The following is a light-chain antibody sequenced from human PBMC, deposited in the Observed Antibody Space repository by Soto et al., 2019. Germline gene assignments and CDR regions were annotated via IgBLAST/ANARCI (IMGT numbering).Light chain of an antibody. Sequence: EIMMTQSPATLSVSPGERATLSCRASQSVSSYLAWYQQKPGQAPRLLIYDASTRATGIPARFSGSGSGTDFTLTISSLEPEDFAVYYCQQRSNWLSITFGQGTRLEIK. CDR1: QSVSSY. CDR3: QQRSNWLSIT. J-gene: IGKJ5*01. CDR2: DAS. V-gene: IGKV3-11*01.